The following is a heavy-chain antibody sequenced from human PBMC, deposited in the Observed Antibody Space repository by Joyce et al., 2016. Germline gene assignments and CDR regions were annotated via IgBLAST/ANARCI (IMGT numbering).Heavy chain of an antibody. CDR3: ARSSYTNGIFDY. Sequence: EVQLVESGGGLVKPGGSLRLSCAASGFMFSSYSMSWVRQAPWKGLELVAALSSSSSYIKYTDSVKGRFTISRDNAKNSLYLQMNSLRVEDTAVYYCARSSYTNGIFDYWGQGTLVTVSS. D-gene: IGHD2-8*01. J-gene: IGHJ4*02. CDR1: GFMFSSYS. CDR2: LSSSSSYI. V-gene: IGHV3-21*01.